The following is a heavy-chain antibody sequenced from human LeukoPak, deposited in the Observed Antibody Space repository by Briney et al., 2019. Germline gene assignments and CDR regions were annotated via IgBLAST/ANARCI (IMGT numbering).Heavy chain of an antibody. CDR1: GFTFIRYV. J-gene: IGHJ4*02. Sequence: PGRSLRLSCVASGFTFIRYVMHGVRQAPGKGLEWVAFISYDGNNKYYADSVKGRFTISRDNSKNTLYLQMNSLRTEDTAVYYCATESMLDWSGFDYWGQGTLVTVSS. D-gene: IGHD3-9*01. CDR2: ISYDGNNK. V-gene: IGHV3-30*04. CDR3: ATESMLDWSGFDY.